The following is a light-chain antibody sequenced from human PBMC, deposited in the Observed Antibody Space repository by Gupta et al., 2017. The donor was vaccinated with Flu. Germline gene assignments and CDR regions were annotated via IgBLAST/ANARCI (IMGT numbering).Light chain of an antibody. Sequence: YELPQPPSVSVSPGQTASITCSGDKLGDKYACWYQQKPGQSPVLVIYQDSKRPSGLPERFSGSNSGNTATLTIGGTQAMDEADYYCQAWDSSTAVFGGGTKLTVL. CDR2: QDS. CDR3: QAWDSSTAV. CDR1: KLGDKY. V-gene: IGLV3-1*01. J-gene: IGLJ3*02.